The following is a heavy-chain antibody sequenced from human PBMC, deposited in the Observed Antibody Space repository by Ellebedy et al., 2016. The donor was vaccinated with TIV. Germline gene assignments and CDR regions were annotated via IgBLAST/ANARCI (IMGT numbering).Heavy chain of an antibody. Sequence: SETLSLTXTVSRGSINNYYWSWIRQPPGKGLEWIGYISYFGSTSYNSSLKSRVIISLDTSKNQFSLNLTSLTAADTAIYYCAKMGNPAQAAAGTGSWGQGTLVTVSS. J-gene: IGHJ5*02. CDR2: ISYFGST. CDR1: RGSINNYY. V-gene: IGHV4-59*01. D-gene: IGHD6-13*01. CDR3: AKMGNPAQAAAGTGS.